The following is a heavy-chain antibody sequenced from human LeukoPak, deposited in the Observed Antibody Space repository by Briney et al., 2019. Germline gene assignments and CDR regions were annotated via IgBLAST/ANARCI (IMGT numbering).Heavy chain of an antibody. D-gene: IGHD1-1*01. V-gene: IGHV3-30*02. CDR3: AKDRLERRNNFDY. Sequence: PGGSLRLSCAASGFTSSSYGMHWVRQAPGKGLEWVAFIRYDGSNKYYADSVKGRFTISRDNSKNTLYLQMNSLRAEDTAVYYCAKDRLERRNNFDYWGQGTLVTVSS. J-gene: IGHJ4*02. CDR2: IRYDGSNK. CDR1: GFTSSSYG.